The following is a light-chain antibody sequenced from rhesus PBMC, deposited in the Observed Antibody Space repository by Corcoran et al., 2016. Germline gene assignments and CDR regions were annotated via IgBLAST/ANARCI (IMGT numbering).Light chain of an antibody. CDR1: QSLLHSNGNTY. CDR3: VQAIAFPYS. Sequence: DIVMTQTPLSLPITSGESASISCRSSQSLLHSNGNTYLHWYLKKPGQSPQLLIYGGSNRASGVPDMVMGRGAGTDFTLKISKVEAEYGGVYYCVQAIAFPYSLGQGTKVEIK. CDR2: GGS. V-gene: IGKV2-72*01. J-gene: IGKJ2*01.